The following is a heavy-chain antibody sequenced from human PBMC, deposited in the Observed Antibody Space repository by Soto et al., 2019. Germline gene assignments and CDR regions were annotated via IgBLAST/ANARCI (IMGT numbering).Heavy chain of an antibody. CDR2: ASGPVDST. V-gene: IGHV3-23*01. J-gene: IGHJ4*02. CDR1: GFTFVNYD. D-gene: IGHD2-2*01. CDR3: ARGLLGYCSNTICAPRPFDF. Sequence: GGSLRLSCAASGFTFVNYDMSWVRQAPGKGLEWVSVASGPVDSTDYAASVKGRFTISRDNSKNTLSLQMNSLRVEDTAVYYCARGLLGYCSNTICAPRPFDFWGQGTPVTVSS.